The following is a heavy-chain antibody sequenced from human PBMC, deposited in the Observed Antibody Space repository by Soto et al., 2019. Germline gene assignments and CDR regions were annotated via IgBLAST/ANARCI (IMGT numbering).Heavy chain of an antibody. V-gene: IGHV3-23*01. CDR2: ISGSGGST. D-gene: IGHD2-15*01. CDR1: GFTFSSYA. CDR3: AKDQDIVVVVAATPGAFDI. Sequence: PGGSLRLSCAASGFTFSSYAMSWVRQAPGKGLEWVSAISGSGGSTYYADSVKGRFTISRDNSKNTLYLQMNSLRAEDTAVYYCAKDQDIVVVVAATPGAFDIWGQGTVVPVS. J-gene: IGHJ3*02.